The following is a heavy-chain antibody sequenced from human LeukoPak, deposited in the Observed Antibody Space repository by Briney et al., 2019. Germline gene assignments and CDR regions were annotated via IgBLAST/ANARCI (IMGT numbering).Heavy chain of an antibody. V-gene: IGHV4-59*01. D-gene: IGHD3-3*01. CDR1: GGSISSSY. CDR3: ARATNDGWSGHYTGGYYYMDV. J-gene: IGHJ6*03. CDR2: INYSGST. Sequence: SETLSLTCTVSGGSISSSYWTRIRQPPGKGLEWIGYINYSGSTNHNPSLKSRVTIFLDMSKNEISLDLSSLTAADTAVYYCARATNDGWSGHYTGGYYYMDVWGKGTTVTVSS.